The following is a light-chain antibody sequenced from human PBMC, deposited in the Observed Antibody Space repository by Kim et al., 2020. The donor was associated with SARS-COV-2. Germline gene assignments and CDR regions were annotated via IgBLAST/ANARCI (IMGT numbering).Light chain of an antibody. CDR1: SANIGSYT. V-gene: IGLV1-44*01. CDR2: SNT. CDR3: AAWDDSLNGPV. J-gene: IGLJ2*01. Sequence: GQGVTISCSGSSANIGSYTVNWYQQLPGTAPKLLIYSNTQRPSGVPDRFSGSKSGTSASLAISGLQSEDEADYYCAAWDDSLNGPVFGGGTQLTVL.